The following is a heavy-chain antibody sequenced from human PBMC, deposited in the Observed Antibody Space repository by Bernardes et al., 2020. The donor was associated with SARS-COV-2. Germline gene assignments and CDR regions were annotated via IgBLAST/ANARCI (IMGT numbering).Heavy chain of an antibody. CDR2: IYYSGST. V-gene: IGHV4-31*03. D-gene: IGHD6-13*01. CDR3: AREYSSPASWFDP. Sequence: SETLSLTCTVSGGSISSGGYYWSWIRQHPGKGLEWIGYIYYSGSTYYNPSLKSRVTISVDTSKNQFSLKLSSVTAADTAVYYCAREYSSPASWFDPWGQGTLVTVSS. J-gene: IGHJ5*02. CDR1: GGSISSGGYY.